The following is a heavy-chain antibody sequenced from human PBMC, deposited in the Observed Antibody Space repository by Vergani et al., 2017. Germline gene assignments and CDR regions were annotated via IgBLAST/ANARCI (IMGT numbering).Heavy chain of an antibody. V-gene: IGHV4-34*01. CDR3: ARFVAVRGVNQYYYYGMDV. CDR2: INHSGST. Sequence: QVQLQQWGAGLLKPSETLSLTCAVYGWSFSGYYWSWIRQPPGKGLEWIGEINHSGSTNYNPSLKSRVTISVDTSKNQFSLKLSSVTAADTAVYYCARFVAVRGVNQYYYYGMDVWGQGTTVTVSS. D-gene: IGHD3-10*01. J-gene: IGHJ6*02. CDR1: GWSFSGYY.